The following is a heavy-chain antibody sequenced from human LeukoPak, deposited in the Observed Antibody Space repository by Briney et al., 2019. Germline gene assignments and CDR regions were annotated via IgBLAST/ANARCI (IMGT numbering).Heavy chain of an antibody. CDR2: INHSGST. V-gene: IGHV4-34*01. J-gene: IGHJ4*02. D-gene: IGHD2-8*02. CDR1: GGSLSGYY. Sequence: SETLSLTCAVYGGSLSGYYWSWIRQPPGKGLEWIGEINHSGSTNYNPSLKSRVTISVDTSKNQFSLKLSSVTAADTAVYFCARIRPGLVEPYYFDYWGQGTLLTVSS. CDR3: ARIRPGLVEPYYFDY.